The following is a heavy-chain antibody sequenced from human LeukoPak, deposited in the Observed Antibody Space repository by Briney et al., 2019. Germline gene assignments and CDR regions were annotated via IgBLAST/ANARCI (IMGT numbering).Heavy chain of an antibody. V-gene: IGHV1-2*02. CDR1: GYTFTGYY. Sequence: ASVQVSCKASGYTFTGYYMHWVRQAPGQGLEWMGWSNPNSDVTNYAQMFQDRVTMTRDTSISTAYMELSRLRSDDTAVYYCAREDEYLDYSGQGTLVTVSS. CDR2: SNPNSDVT. CDR3: AREDEYLDY. J-gene: IGHJ4*02.